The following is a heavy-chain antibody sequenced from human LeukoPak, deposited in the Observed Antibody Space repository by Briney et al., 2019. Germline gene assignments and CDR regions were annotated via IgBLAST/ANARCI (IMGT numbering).Heavy chain of an antibody. CDR3: AKGSIAGSTSWSDY. Sequence: HTGGSLRLSCAASGFTFSNYWMSWVRQAPGKGLEWVSAISGSGGSTYYADSVKGRFTISRDNSKNTLYLQMNSLRAEDTAVYYCAKGSIAGSTSWSDYWGQGTLVTVSS. J-gene: IGHJ4*02. CDR1: GFTFSNYW. CDR2: ISGSGGST. D-gene: IGHD2-2*01. V-gene: IGHV3-23*01.